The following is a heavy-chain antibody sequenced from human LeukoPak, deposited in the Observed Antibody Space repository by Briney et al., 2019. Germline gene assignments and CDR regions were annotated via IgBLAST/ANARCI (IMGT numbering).Heavy chain of an antibody. CDR3: ARAETAVTRPHWFDP. D-gene: IGHD4-17*01. Sequence: GGSLRLSCAASGFTFSDYYMSWIRQAPGKGLEWVSYISGTGSTIYYADSVKGRFTISRDNAKNSLYLQMNSLRADNKAVFYCARAETAVTRPHWFDPWGQGTLVTVSS. V-gene: IGHV3-11*04. CDR1: GFTFSDYY. CDR2: ISGTGSTI. J-gene: IGHJ5*02.